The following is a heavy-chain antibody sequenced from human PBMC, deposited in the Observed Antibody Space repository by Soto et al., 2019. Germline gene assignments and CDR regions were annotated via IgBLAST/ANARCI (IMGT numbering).Heavy chain of an antibody. CDR2: IHTGGTT. CDR1: GGSISGFY. J-gene: IGHJ4*02. V-gene: IGHV4-4*07. Sequence: PSETLSLTCTVSGGSISGFYWNWFRQPAGKGLEWIGRIHTGGTTNYKPSLRSRVTMSVDPSKSQFSLKLTSVTAADTAGYYCAIISGGPIRWGQGTLGTAPQ. CDR3: AIISGGPIR.